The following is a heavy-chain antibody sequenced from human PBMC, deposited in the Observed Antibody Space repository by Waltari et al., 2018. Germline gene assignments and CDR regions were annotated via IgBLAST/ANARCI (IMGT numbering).Heavy chain of an antibody. Sequence: QVQLVESGGGVVQPGRSLRLSCAASGFTFSSYGMHWVRQAPGKGLEWVAVIWYDGSNKYYADSVKGRFTISRDNSKNTLYLQMNSLRAEDTAVYYCARGRRTYWIYYYYYYMDVWGKGTTVTVSS. CDR1: GFTFSSYG. V-gene: IGHV3-33*01. J-gene: IGHJ6*03. CDR3: ARGRRTYWIYYYYYYMDV. CDR2: IWYDGSNK. D-gene: IGHD1-1*01.